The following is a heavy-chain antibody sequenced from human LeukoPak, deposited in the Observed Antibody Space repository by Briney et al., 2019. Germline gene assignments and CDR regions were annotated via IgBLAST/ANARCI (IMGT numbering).Heavy chain of an antibody. V-gene: IGHV3-9*01. J-gene: IGHJ5*02. CDR2: ISWNSGSV. Sequence: GGSLRLSCVVSGFTFEDYAMHWVRQVPGKGLEWVSGISWNSGSVGYADSVKGRFTISRDNAKNSLYLQMNSLRAEDTALYYCARDDRGYSSSSWFDPWGQGTLVIVSS. D-gene: IGHD6-6*01. CDR3: ARDDRGYSSSSWFDP. CDR1: GFTFEDYA.